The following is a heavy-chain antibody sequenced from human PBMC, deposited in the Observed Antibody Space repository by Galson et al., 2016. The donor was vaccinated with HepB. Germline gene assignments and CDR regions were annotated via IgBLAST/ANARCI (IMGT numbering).Heavy chain of an antibody. CDR3: ARLPEGGYDPPLGY. D-gene: IGHD5-12*01. CDR1: GYSFTTYW. Sequence: QSGAEVKKPGESLRISCKGSGYSFTTYWIGWVRQMPGKGLEWMGLIYPGDSYTRYSTSFQGQVTISADESITTAYLQWSSLKASDTAMYYCARLPEGGYDPPLGYWGQGTLVTVSS. CDR2: IYPGDSYT. V-gene: IGHV5-51*01. J-gene: IGHJ4*02.